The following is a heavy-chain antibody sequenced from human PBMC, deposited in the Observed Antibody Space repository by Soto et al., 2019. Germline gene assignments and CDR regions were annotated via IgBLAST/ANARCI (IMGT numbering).Heavy chain of an antibody. D-gene: IGHD6-13*01. J-gene: IGHJ6*02. CDR3: ARDRGYSSSWSQPDYYYYGMDV. V-gene: IGHV4-59*01. Sequence: QVQLQESGPGLVKPSETLSLTCTVSGGSISSYYWSWIRQPPGKGLEWIGCIYYSGSTNYNPSLKSRVTISVDTSKNQFSLKLSSVTAADTAVYYCARDRGYSSSWSQPDYYYYGMDVWGQGTTVTVSS. CDR1: GGSISSYY. CDR2: IYYSGST.